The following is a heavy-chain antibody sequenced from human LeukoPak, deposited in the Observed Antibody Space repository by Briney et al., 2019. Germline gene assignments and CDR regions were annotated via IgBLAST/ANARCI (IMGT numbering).Heavy chain of an antibody. CDR1: GFTFRNYG. CDR3: ARDASDYLTTVTTFRHDAFDI. V-gene: IGHV3-33*01. Sequence: GGSLRLSCAASGFTFRNYGKHWVRPAPGKGLEWVAVIWYDGSNRYYADPVKGRFTISRDNSKNTLYLQMNSLRAEDTAVYYCARDASDYLTTVTTFRHDAFDIWSQGTMVTVSS. CDR2: IWYDGSNR. D-gene: IGHD4-17*01. J-gene: IGHJ3*02.